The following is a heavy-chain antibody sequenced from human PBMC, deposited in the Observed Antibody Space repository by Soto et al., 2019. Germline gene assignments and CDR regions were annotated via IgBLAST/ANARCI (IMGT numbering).Heavy chain of an antibody. J-gene: IGHJ4*02. V-gene: IGHV1-69*12. CDR3: ARANDYVWGSYRQFHY. CDR2: IIPIFGTA. D-gene: IGHD3-16*02. Sequence: QVQLVQSGAEVKKPGSSVNVSCKASGGTFSSYAISWVRQAPGQGLEWMGGIIPIFGTANYAQKFQGRVTITADDSTSXAHMDLSSLRSEDTAVYYCARANDYVWGSYRQFHYWGQGTLVTVSS. CDR1: GGTFSSYA.